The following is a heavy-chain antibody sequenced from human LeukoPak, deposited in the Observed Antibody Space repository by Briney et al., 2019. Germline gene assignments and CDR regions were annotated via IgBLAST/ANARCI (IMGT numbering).Heavy chain of an antibody. D-gene: IGHD3-10*01. CDR1: GFTTYA. V-gene: IGHV3-23*01. CDR3: AAFPRSAVRGINMEPIDY. CDR2: ITGRSEDT. Sequence: PGGSLRLSCAVSGFTTYAMTWVRQAPGKGLEWVSAITGRSEDTYYADSVKGRFTISRDISKNTLSLQMNSLRVEDTAVYYCAAFPRSAVRGINMEPIDYWGQGTLVTVSS. J-gene: IGHJ4*02.